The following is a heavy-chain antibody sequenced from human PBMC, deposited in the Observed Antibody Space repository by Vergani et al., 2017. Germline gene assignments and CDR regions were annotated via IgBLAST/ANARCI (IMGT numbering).Heavy chain of an antibody. CDR2: IIPIFGTA. J-gene: IGHJ3*02. V-gene: IGHV1-69*01. CDR3: ARDLYCSGGSCYSGPFGXFDI. CDR1: GGTFSSYA. D-gene: IGHD2-15*01. Sequence: QVQLVQSGAEVKKPGSSVKVSCKASGGTFSSYAISWVRPAPGQGLQWMGGIIPIFGTANYAQKFQGRVTITADESTSTAYMELSSLRSEDTAVYYCARDLYCSGGSCYSGPFGXFDIWGQGTMVTVSS.